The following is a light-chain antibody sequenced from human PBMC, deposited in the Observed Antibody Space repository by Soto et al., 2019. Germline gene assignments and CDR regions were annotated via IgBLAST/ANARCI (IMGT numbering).Light chain of an antibody. J-gene: IGKJ1*01. CDR2: AAP. Sequence: DIQMTQSPSTLSASEGDRVTITCRASQGIRNDLGWYQQKPGKAPKLLIYAAPTLQSGVPSRFSGSGSGTDFTLTISCLQSEDFAAYYCQQSYSTPWTFGQGTKVHIK. CDR1: QGIRND. CDR3: QQSYSTPWT. V-gene: IGKV1-17*01.